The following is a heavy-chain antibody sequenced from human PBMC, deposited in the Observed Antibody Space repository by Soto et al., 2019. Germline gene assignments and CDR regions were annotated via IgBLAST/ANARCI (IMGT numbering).Heavy chain of an antibody. CDR1: GFSFSADGVG. J-gene: IGHJ3*01. D-gene: IGHD3-16*01. V-gene: IGHV2-5*02. CDR3: AHAFGGTRWPNDAFDV. Sequence: HITLKESGPTLVKPTQTLTLTCIFSGFSFSADGVGVGWIRQPPGKTLEWLALIYWDDDTRNRPSLKSRLTITKHTSTTPVVLTSPHIHPLATAPDSCAHAFGGTRWPNDAFDVWGQGTVVTVSS. CDR2: IYWDDDT.